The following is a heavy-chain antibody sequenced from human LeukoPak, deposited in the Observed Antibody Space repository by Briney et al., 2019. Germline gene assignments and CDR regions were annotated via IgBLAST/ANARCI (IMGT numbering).Heavy chain of an antibody. CDR3: ARLDDYVWGSYRREFDY. D-gene: IGHD3-16*02. V-gene: IGHV4-4*07. CDR1: GGSISSDY. Sequence: PSETLSLTCTVSGGSISSDYWSWIRQPAGRGLEWIGRIYTSGTTKYNPSLKSRVTMSVDTSKNQFSLKLSSVTAADTAVYYCARLDDYVWGSYRREFDYWGQGTLVTVSS. J-gene: IGHJ4*02. CDR2: IYTSGTT.